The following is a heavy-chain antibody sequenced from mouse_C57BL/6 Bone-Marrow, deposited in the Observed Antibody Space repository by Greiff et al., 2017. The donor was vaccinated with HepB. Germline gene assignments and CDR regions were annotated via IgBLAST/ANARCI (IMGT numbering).Heavy chain of an antibody. V-gene: IGHV5-17*01. Sequence: EVQLQQSGGGLVKPGGSLKLSCAASGFTFSDYGMHWVRQAPEKGLEWVAYISSGSSTIYYADTVKGRFTISRDNAKNTLFLQMTSLRSEDTAMYYCARHYYGSSYECYFDYWGQGTTLTVSS. CDR2: ISSGSSTI. D-gene: IGHD1-1*01. CDR1: GFTFSDYG. J-gene: IGHJ2*01. CDR3: ARHYYGSSYECYFDY.